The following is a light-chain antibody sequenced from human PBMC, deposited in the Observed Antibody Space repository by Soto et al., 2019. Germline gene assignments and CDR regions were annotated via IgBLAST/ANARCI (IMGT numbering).Light chain of an antibody. CDR3: QQRNNWPHIT. V-gene: IGKV3-11*01. Sequence: EIVLTQSPATLSLSPGERATLSCRASQSVSKYLAWYQQKPGQAPRLLIHDASNRATGIPARFSGSGSGTDFTLTISSLEPEDFGVYYCQQRNNWPHITFGGGTKVEIK. CDR1: QSVSKY. J-gene: IGKJ4*01. CDR2: DAS.